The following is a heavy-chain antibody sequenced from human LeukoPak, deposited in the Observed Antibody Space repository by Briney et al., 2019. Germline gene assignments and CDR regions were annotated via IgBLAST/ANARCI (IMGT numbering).Heavy chain of an antibody. V-gene: IGHV1-69*13. CDR2: IIPIFGTA. D-gene: IGHD2-8*01. Sequence: SVKVSCKASGGTFSSYAISWVRQAPGQGLEWMGGIIPIFGTANYAQKFQGRVTITADESTSTAYMELSSLRSEDTAVYYCARETTVCTNGVCYEYDDAFDVWGQGTMVTVSS. CDR3: ARETTVCTNGVCYEYDDAFDV. CDR1: GGTFSSYA. J-gene: IGHJ3*01.